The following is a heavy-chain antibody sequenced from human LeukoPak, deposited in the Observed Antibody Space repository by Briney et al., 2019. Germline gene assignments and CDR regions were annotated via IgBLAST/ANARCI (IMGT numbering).Heavy chain of an antibody. CDR3: ARVIRAAPGKGYFDY. V-gene: IGHV3-23*01. CDR2: ISGSGGST. Sequence: GGSLRLSCATSGFIFSTYALSWVRQAPGKGLEWASSISGSGGSTYHADSVKGRFTISRNSSKNTLYLQMNSLRAEDTAIYYCARVIRAAPGKGYFDYWGQGTLVTVSS. J-gene: IGHJ4*02. CDR1: GFIFSTYA. D-gene: IGHD6-13*01.